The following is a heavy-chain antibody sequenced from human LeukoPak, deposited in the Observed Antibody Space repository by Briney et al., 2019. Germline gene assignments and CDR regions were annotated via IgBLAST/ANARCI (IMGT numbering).Heavy chain of an antibody. J-gene: IGHJ4*02. V-gene: IGHV3-23*03. Sequence: PGASLRLSCAASGFVFGAYAMIWVRQAPGKGLEWVSLIHNDAATTYYADSVRGRFTVSRDNSKNTLYLEMNSLRAEDTAVYYCAKGKGGTSFNYCFDYWGQGTPVSVSS. D-gene: IGHD2/OR15-2a*01. CDR1: GFVFGAYA. CDR3: AKGKGGTSFNYCFDY. CDR2: IHNDAATT.